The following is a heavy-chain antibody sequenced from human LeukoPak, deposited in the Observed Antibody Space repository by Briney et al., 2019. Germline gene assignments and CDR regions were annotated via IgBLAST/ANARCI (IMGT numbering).Heavy chain of an antibody. Sequence: SETLSLTCTVSGGSISSSSYYWGWIRQPPGKGLEWIGSIYYSGSTYYNPSLKSRVTISVDTSKNQFSLKLSSVTAADTAVYYCARQIYDFWSGSNDAFDIWGQGTMVTVSS. J-gene: IGHJ3*02. D-gene: IGHD3-3*01. CDR2: IYYSGST. CDR1: GGSISSSSYY. CDR3: ARQIYDFWSGSNDAFDI. V-gene: IGHV4-39*01.